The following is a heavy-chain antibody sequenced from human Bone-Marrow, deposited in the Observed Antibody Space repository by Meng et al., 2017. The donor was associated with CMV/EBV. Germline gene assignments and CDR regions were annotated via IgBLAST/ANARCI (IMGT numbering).Heavy chain of an antibody. Sequence: AAVQVSCKASGYTFTSYGISWVRQAPGQGLEWMGWISAYNGNTNYAQKLQGRVTMTTDTSPSTDYMELRGLRSDDTAVYYGARDATVAGFDPWGQGTLVTVSS. V-gene: IGHV1-18*01. CDR2: ISAYNGNT. CDR3: ARDATVAGFDP. J-gene: IGHJ5*02. D-gene: IGHD4-23*01. CDR1: GYTFTSYG.